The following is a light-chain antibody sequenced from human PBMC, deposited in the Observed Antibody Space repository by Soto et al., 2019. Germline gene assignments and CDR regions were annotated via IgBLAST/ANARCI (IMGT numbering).Light chain of an antibody. CDR1: QSVSSNY. V-gene: IGKV3-20*01. Sequence: EIVLTQSPGTLSLSPGERATLSCRASQSVSSNYLAWYQQTPGQAPRLLIYGASSRATGIPDRISGSGSGTDFPLTISRLEPEDVAVYYCQQYFGSPRTFGQGTKVELK. CDR3: QQYFGSPRT. CDR2: GAS. J-gene: IGKJ1*01.